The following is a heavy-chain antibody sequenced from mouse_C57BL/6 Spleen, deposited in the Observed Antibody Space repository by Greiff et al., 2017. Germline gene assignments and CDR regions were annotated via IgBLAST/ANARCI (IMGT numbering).Heavy chain of an antibody. Sequence: QVQLQQPGAELVMPGASVKLSCKASGYTFTSYWMHWVKQRPGQGLEWIGEIDPSDSYTNYNQKFKGKATLTVDKSSSTAYMQLSSLTSEDSAVYYCAVGSSGFAYGCWGQGLMVTVAA. CDR1: GYTFTSYW. J-gene: IGHJ3*01. CDR3: AVGSSGFAYGC. V-gene: IGHV1-69*01. CDR2: IDPSDSYT. D-gene: IGHD3-1*01.